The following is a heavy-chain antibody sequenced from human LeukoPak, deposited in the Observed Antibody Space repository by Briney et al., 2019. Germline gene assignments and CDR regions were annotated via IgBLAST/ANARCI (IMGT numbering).Heavy chain of an antibody. CDR2: INHSGST. D-gene: IGHD3-10*01. CDR3: ARAGLWFGVYFDY. CDR1: GGSFSGYY. J-gene: IGHJ4*02. Sequence: SETLSLTCAVYGGSFSGYYWSWIRQPPGKGLEWIGEINHSGSTNYNPSLKSRVTISVDTSKNQFSLKLSSVTAADTAVYYCARAGLWFGVYFDYWGQGTLVTVSS. V-gene: IGHV4-34*01.